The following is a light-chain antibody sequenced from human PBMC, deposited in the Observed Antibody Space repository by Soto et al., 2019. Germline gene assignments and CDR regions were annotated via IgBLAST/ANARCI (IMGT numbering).Light chain of an antibody. CDR1: QTVRNN. Sequence: EFVLTQSPGTLSLSPGERATLSCRASQTVRNNYLAWYQQKPGQAPRLLIYDASNRATGIPARFSGSGSGTEFTLTISSLRSEDFAVYYCQQFNNWPRTFGQGTKVDIK. V-gene: IGKV3D-15*01. CDR3: QQFNNWPRT. CDR2: DAS. J-gene: IGKJ1*01.